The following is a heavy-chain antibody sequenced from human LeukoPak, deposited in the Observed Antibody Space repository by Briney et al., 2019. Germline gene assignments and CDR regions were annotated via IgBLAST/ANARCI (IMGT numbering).Heavy chain of an antibody. J-gene: IGHJ6*02. CDR2: ISSSSSYI. D-gene: IGHD2-15*01. Sequence: PGGSLRLSCAASGFTFSSYSMNWVRQAPGKGLEWVSSISSSSSYIYYADSVKGRFTISRDNAKNSLCLQMNSLRAEDAAVYYCARDDCSGGSCFGYGMDVWGQGTTVTVSS. CDR1: GFTFSSYS. CDR3: ARDDCSGGSCFGYGMDV. V-gene: IGHV3-21*01.